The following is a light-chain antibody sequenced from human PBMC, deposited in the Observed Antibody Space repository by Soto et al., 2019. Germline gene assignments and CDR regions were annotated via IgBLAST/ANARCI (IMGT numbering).Light chain of an antibody. CDR1: QNLSRN. J-gene: IGKJ2*01. CDR3: QRYDNWPHT. CDR2: GAS. V-gene: IGKV3-15*01. Sequence: EMVMTQSPATLSVSPGERATLSCRASQNLSRNLAWYQQQPGQAPRLLIYGASTRATGIPARFRGSGSGTGFPLTISRLQSEDCGVYYCQRYDNWPHTFGQGTKLEIK.